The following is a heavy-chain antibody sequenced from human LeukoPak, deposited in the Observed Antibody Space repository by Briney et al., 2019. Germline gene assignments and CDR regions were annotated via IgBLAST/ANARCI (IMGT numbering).Heavy chain of an antibody. Sequence: SETLSLTCAVYGGSFSGYYWRWIRQPPGKGLERIWEINHSVGTKYNPPLKSRVTISVDTSKNQISLKLSSVADADTAVYYRERVRPSKTYYYDSSGYYAKYYYYYDMDVWGQGTTVTVSS. CDR3: ERVRPSKTYYYDSSGYYAKYYYYYDMDV. CDR1: GGSFSGYY. J-gene: IGHJ6*02. D-gene: IGHD3-22*01. CDR2: INHSVGT. V-gene: IGHV4-34*01.